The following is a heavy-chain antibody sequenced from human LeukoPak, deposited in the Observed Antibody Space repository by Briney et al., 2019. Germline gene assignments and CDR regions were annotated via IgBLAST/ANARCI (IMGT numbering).Heavy chain of an antibody. Sequence: GGSLRLSCSAYGLTFNTYWMNWVRQAPGKGLEWVANTSPDGNEKYYADFVKGRFSIFRDNANSILYLQMNSLRGEDTAVYYCLPGKGYWGQGTLVTVSS. D-gene: IGHD4-23*01. CDR1: GLTFNTYW. CDR3: LPGKGY. V-gene: IGHV3-7*01. J-gene: IGHJ4*02. CDR2: TSPDGNEK.